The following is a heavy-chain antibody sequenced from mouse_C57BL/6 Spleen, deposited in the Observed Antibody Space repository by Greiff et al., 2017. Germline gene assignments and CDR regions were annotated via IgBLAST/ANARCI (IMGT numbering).Heavy chain of an antibody. CDR1: GYTFTDYE. V-gene: IGHV1-15*01. CDR3: TKWITAVVTKDGYMDV. J-gene: IGHJ1*03. CDR2: IDPETGGT. Sequence: QVQLQQSGAELVRPGASVTLSCKASGYTFTDYEMHWVKQTPVHGLEWIGAIDPETGGTAYNQKFKGKAILTADKSSSTAYMELRSLTSEDSADYYVTKWITAVVTKDGYMDVWGTGTAGTVSS. D-gene: IGHD1-1*01.